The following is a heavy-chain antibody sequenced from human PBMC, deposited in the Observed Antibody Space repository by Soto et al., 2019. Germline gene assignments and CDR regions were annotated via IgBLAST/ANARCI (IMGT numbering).Heavy chain of an antibody. J-gene: IGHJ3*02. V-gene: IGHV5-51*01. Sequence: GESLKISCKGSGYSFTSYWIGWVRQMPGKGLEWMGIIYPGDSDTRYSPSFQGQVTISADKSISTAYLQWSSLKASDTAMYYCARPLDDSRALVAFDIWGQGTMVTVSS. D-gene: IGHD3-3*01. CDR1: GYSFTSYW. CDR2: IYPGDSDT. CDR3: ARPLDDSRALVAFDI.